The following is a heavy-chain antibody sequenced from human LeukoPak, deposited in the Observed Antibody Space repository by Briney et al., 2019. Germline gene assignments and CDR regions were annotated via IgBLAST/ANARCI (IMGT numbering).Heavy chain of an antibody. CDR3: ASGWIQYAFDI. V-gene: IGHV4-61*02. Sequence: SQTLSLTCTVSGGSISSTSFYWSWIRQPAGKGLEWIGRIYTSGSTNYNPSLKSRVTMSVDTSKNQFSLKLSSVTAADTVVYYCASGWIQYAFDIWGQGTMVTVSS. CDR1: GGSISSTSFY. J-gene: IGHJ3*02. CDR2: IYTSGST. D-gene: IGHD5-18*01.